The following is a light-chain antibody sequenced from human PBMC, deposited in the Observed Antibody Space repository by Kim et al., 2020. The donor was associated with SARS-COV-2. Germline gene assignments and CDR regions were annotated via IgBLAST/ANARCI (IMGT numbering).Light chain of an antibody. Sequence: SVTVGQSAKMVCGRWDIGNKQVHLYQQKPGQAPVTVIYKNNNLPSGIPERFSGSNSGNTATLTISRAQDGDEADYYCQVWDSNTAVFGGGTQLTVL. V-gene: IGLV3-9*01. J-gene: IGLJ3*02. CDR2: KNN. CDR1: DIGNKQ. CDR3: QVWDSNTAV.